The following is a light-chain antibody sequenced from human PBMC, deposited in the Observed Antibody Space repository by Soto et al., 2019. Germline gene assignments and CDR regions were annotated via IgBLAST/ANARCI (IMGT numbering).Light chain of an antibody. Sequence: DIQMTQSPSTLSGSVGDRVTITCRASQTISSWLAWYQQKPGKAPNLLIYKASSLQTGVPSRFSGSGSGTEFTLTISSLQPDDFASYYCQQYEDYPITFGQGTRLEIK. J-gene: IGKJ5*01. V-gene: IGKV1-5*03. CDR3: QQYEDYPIT. CDR2: KAS. CDR1: QTISSW.